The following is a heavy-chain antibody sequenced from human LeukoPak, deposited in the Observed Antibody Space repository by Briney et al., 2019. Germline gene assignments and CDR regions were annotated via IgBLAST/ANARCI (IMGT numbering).Heavy chain of an antibody. D-gene: IGHD3-10*01. Sequence: SETLSLACAVYGGSFSGYCWSWIRQPPGKGLEWIGEINHSGSTNYNPSLKSRVTISVDTSKNQFSLKLSSVTAADTAVYYCAGTIWFGELTFDYWGQGTLVTVSS. CDR1: GGSFSGYC. CDR2: INHSGST. V-gene: IGHV4-34*01. CDR3: AGTIWFGELTFDY. J-gene: IGHJ4*02.